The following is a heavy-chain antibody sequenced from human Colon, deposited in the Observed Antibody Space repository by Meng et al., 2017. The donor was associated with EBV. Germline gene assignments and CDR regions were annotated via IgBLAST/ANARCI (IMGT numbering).Heavy chain of an antibody. D-gene: IGHD1-1*01. CDR3: MRDLLVLEKNEV. CDR1: GGSISSSNW. CDR2: IFHSGLT. Sequence: QVQLQGSVTGLVKPSETLSLTCAVSGGSISSSNWWGWVRQSPEKGLEWIGEIFHSGLTNYNPSLQSRVTISVDKSKNQFSLEVTSVTAADTAIYYCMRDLLVLEKNEVWGRGTLVTVSS. J-gene: IGHJ2*01. V-gene: IGHV4-4*02.